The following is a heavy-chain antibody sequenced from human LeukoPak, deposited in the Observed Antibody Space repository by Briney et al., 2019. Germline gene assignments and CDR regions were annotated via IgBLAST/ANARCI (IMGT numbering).Heavy chain of an antibody. CDR3: ARDRRYYGSGSYPDY. Sequence: GGSLRLSCAASGFTFSNYWMSWVRQAPGKGLEWVSYISSSGSTIYYADSVKGRFTISRDNAKNSLYLQMNSLRAEDTAVYYCARDRRYYGSGSYPDYWGQGTLVTVSS. J-gene: IGHJ4*02. D-gene: IGHD3-10*01. CDR2: ISSSGSTI. CDR1: GFTFSNYW. V-gene: IGHV3-48*04.